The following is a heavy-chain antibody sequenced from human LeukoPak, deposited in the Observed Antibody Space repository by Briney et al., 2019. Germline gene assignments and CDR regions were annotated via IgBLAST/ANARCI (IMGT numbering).Heavy chain of an antibody. CDR2: IKQDGSEK. V-gene: IGHV3-7*01. CDR3: ARSDLYYDYVWGSYRSGAFDI. J-gene: IGHJ3*02. D-gene: IGHD3-16*02. Sequence: GGSLRLSCVASGFTFSSRDWMTWVRQAPGKGLEWVANIKQDGSEKNYVDSVKGRFTISRDNAKNSLYLQMNSLRAEDTAVYYCARSDLYYDYVWGSYRSGAFDIWGQGTMVTVSS. CDR1: GFTFSSRDW.